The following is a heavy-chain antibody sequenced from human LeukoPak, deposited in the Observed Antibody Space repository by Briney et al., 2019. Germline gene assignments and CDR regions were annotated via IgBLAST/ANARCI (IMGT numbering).Heavy chain of an antibody. D-gene: IGHD1-7*01. V-gene: IGHV3-30-3*01. CDR2: ISYDGSNK. Sequence: GGSLRLSCAASGFTFSSYAMHWVRQAPGKGLEWVAVISYDGSNKYYADSVKGRFTISRDNSKNTLYLQMNSLRAEDTAVYYCAVRNYPFYYFDYWGQGTLVTVSS. J-gene: IGHJ4*02. CDR3: AVRNYPFYYFDY. CDR1: GFTFSSYA.